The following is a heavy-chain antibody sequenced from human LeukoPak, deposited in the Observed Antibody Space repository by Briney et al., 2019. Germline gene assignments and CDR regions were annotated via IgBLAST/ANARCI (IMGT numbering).Heavy chain of an antibody. Sequence: ASVKVSCKASGGTFSSYAISWVRRAPGQGLEWMGGIIPIFGTANYAQKFQGRVTITADESTSTAYMELSSLRSEDTAVYYCARIAAAGQAMDYWGQGTLVTVSS. CDR3: ARIAAAGQAMDY. J-gene: IGHJ4*02. V-gene: IGHV1-69*13. CDR1: GGTFSSYA. CDR2: IIPIFGTA. D-gene: IGHD6-13*01.